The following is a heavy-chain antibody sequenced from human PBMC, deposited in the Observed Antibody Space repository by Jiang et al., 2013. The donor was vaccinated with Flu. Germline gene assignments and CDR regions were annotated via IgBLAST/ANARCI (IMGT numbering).Heavy chain of an antibody. CDR3: ARDRDYGDNWGFXS. J-gene: IGHJ4*02. Sequence: GSGLVKPSGTLSLTCAVSGDSISSSNWWNWVRQPPGKGLEWIGETYHSGTTNYNPSLNSRVTISVDKSKNQFSLNLFSVTAADTAVYYCARDRDYGDNWGFXSWGQGNPGHRLL. CDR2: TYHSGTT. D-gene: IGHD4-23*01. CDR1: GDSISSSNW. V-gene: IGHV4-4*02.